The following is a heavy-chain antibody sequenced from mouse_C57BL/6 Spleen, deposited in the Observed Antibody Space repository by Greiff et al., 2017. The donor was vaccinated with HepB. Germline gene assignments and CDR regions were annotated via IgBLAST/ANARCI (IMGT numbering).Heavy chain of an antibody. CDR2: LSGGGGNT. CDR3: ARPKNYYAMDY. J-gene: IGHJ4*01. V-gene: IGHV5-9*01. Sequence: EVKLVESGGGLVKPGGSLKLSCAASGFTFSSYTMSWVRQTPEKRLEWVATLSGGGGNTYYPDSVKGRFTISRDNAKNTLYLQMSSLRSEDTALYYCARPKNYYAMDYWGQGTSVTVSS. CDR1: GFTFSSYT.